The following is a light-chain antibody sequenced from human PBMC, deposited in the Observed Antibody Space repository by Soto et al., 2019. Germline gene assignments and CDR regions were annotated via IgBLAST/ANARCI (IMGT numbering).Light chain of an antibody. V-gene: IGLV1-44*01. J-gene: IGLJ2*01. CDR1: SSNIGSKT. CDR3: AAWDDSLNGRVV. Sequence: QSVLTQPPSASGTPGQRVTISCSGSSSNIGSKTVNWYQQLPGTAPKLLIYRNNQRPSGVPDRFSGSKSGTSASLAISGLQSEDEADYYCAAWDDSLNGRVVFGGGTKLTV. CDR2: RNN.